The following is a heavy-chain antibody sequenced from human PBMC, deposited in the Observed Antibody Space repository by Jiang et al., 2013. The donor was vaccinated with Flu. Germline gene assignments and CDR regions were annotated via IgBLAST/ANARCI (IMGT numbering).Heavy chain of an antibody. CDR2: ISGSGGST. CDR1: GFTFSSYA. D-gene: IGHD3-22*01. J-gene: IGHJ6*04. Sequence: VQLLESGGGLVQPGGSLRLSCAASGFTFSSYALSWVRQAPGKGLEWVSAISGSGGSTYYADSVKGRFTISRDNSKNTLFLQMNSLRAEDTAVHYCAKLMYYYESSGQLEYYYYGMDVVGTKGPRSTVSS. V-gene: IGHV3-23*01. CDR3: AKLMYYYESSGQLEYYYYGMDV.